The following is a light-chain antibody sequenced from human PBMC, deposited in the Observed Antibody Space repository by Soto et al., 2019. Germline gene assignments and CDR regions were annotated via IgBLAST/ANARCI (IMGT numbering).Light chain of an antibody. Sequence: QSALTQPASVSGSPGQSITISCTGTSSDVGGYNYVSWYQQHPGKAPKLMIYEVSNRPSGVSNRFSGSKSGNTASLTISGLPAEDAADYYCSSYTSSSTEVFGGGTKVTVL. CDR3: SSYTSSSTEV. CDR1: SSDVGGYNY. V-gene: IGLV2-14*01. CDR2: EVS. J-gene: IGLJ2*01.